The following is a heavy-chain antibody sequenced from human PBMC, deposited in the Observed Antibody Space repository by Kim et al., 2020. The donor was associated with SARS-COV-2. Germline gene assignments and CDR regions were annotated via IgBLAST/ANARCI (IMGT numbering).Heavy chain of an antibody. CDR2: IITIFGTA. CDR1: GGTFSSYA. D-gene: IGHD2-2*01. V-gene: IGHV1-69*13. CDR3: ARETSRGMYYFDY. Sequence: SVKVSCKASGGTFSSYAISWVRQAPGQGLEWMGGIITIFGTANYAQKFQGRVTITADESTSTAYMELSSLRSEDTAVYYCARETSRGMYYFDYWGQGTLVTVSS. J-gene: IGHJ4*02.